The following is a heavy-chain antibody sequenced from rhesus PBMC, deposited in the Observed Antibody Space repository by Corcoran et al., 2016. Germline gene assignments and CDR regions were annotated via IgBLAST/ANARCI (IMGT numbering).Heavy chain of an antibody. CDR3: ASGPLSQLAS. Sequence: QVQLQESGPAVVKPSETLSLTCAVSGGSIPIGNWWSWIRQSPGKGLEWPGGIHGSIRITYYSTALQSRVTISTDTSKNQFSLKLTSVTASDPAVYYGASGPLSQLASWGQGFLVTVSS. CDR2: IHGSIRIT. V-gene: IGHV4-93*01. J-gene: IGHJ4*01. CDR1: GGSIPIGNW.